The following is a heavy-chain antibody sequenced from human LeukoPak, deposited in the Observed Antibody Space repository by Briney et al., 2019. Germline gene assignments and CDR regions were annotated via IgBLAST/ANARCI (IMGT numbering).Heavy chain of an antibody. J-gene: IGHJ4*02. CDR2: INTNTGNP. D-gene: IGHD3-22*01. Sequence: GASVKVSCKASGYTFTSYAMNWVRQSPGQGLEWMGWINTNTGNPTYTQGFTGRFVFSLDTSVSTAYLQISSLKAEDTAVYYCARESHSSGYYYVSDYWGQGTLVTVSS. V-gene: IGHV7-4-1*02. CDR1: GYTFTSYA. CDR3: ARESHSSGYYYVSDY.